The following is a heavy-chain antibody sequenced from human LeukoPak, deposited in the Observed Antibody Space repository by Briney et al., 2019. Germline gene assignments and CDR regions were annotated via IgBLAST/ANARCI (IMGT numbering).Heavy chain of an antibody. CDR2: ISGSGATT. J-gene: IGHJ4*02. CDR3: AKARMATRWELLGQAVDY. D-gene: IGHD1-26*01. V-gene: IGHV3-23*01. CDR1: GFTFISYA. Sequence: PGGSLRLSCAASGFTFISYAMSWVRQTPGKGLEWVSAISGSGATTYYADSVKGRFTISRDNSKNTLYLQMNSLRAEDTAVYYCAKARMATRWELLGQAVDYWGQGTLVTVSS.